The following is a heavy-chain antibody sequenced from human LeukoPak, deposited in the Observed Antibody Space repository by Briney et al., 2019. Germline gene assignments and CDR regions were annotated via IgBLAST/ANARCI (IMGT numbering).Heavy chain of an antibody. J-gene: IGHJ4*02. V-gene: IGHV1-18*01. CDR1: GYTFTSYG. Sequence: GASVQVSCKASGYTFTSYGISWVRPAPGKGLEWMGWISAYNGNTNYAQKLQGRVTMTTDTSTSTAYMELRSLRSDDTAVYYCARVAGYYDFWSGYFTPTPFDYWGQGTLVTVSS. CDR3: ARVAGYYDFWSGYFTPTPFDY. D-gene: IGHD3-3*01. CDR2: ISAYNGNT.